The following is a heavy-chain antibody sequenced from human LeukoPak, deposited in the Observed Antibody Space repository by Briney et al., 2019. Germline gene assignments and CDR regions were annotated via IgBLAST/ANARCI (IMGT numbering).Heavy chain of an antibody. J-gene: IGHJ4*02. CDR3: ARGYSSNSVTFDY. D-gene: IGHD6-13*01. V-gene: IGHV3-11*06. Sequence: PGGSLRLSCAASGFTFSDYYMSWIRQAPGKGLEWVSYISSSSSYTNYADSVKGRFTISRDNSKNTLYLQMNSLRAEDTAVYYCARGYSSNSVTFDYWGQGTLVTVSS. CDR2: ISSSSSYT. CDR1: GFTFSDYY.